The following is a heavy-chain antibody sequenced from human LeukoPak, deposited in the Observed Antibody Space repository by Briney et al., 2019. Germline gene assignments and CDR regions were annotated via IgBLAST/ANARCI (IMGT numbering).Heavy chain of an antibody. CDR2: IKQDGSEK. J-gene: IGHJ3*02. D-gene: IGHD3-22*01. CDR1: GFTFSSYW. CDR3: AREWVRGYYDSSGYSWPGAFDI. Sequence: GGSLRLSCAASGFTFSSYWMSWVRQAPGKGLEWVANIKQDGSEKYYVDSVKGRFTISRDNAKNSLYLQMNSLRAEDTAVYYCAREWVRGYYDSSGYSWPGAFDIWGQGTMVTVSS. V-gene: IGHV3-7*01.